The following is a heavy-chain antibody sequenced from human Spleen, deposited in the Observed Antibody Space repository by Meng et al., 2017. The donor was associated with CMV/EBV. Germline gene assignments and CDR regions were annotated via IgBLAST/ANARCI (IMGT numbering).Heavy chain of an antibody. J-gene: IGHJ4*02. V-gene: IGHV3-7*01. CDR1: GFAFSNYW. CDR2: IKKDGGER. CDR3: ARSYNFAFDY. Sequence: GESLKISCAASGFAFSNYWMTWVRQAPGKGLEWVANIKKDGGERYYVDSVKGRFTISRDNAYNSLYLQMNSLRVEDTAVYYCARSYNFAFDYWGQEILVTVSS. D-gene: IGHD1-1*01.